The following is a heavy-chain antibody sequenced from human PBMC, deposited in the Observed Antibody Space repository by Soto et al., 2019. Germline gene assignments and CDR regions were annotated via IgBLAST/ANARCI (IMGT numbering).Heavy chain of an antibody. J-gene: IGHJ4*02. CDR2: IYYSGST. D-gene: IGHD3-10*01. CDR3: ASMVRGVIIGYFDY. Sequence: SETLSLTCTVSGGSISSYYWSWIRQPPGKGLEWIGYIYYSGSTNYNPSPKSRVTISVDTSKNQFSLKLSSVTAADTAVYYCASMVRGVIIGYFDYWGQGTLVTVSS. V-gene: IGHV4-59*01. CDR1: GGSISSYY.